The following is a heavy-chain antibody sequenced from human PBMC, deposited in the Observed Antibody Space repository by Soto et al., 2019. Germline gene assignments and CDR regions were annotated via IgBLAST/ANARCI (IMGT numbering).Heavy chain of an antibody. CDR2: SIPIFGTA. D-gene: IGHD6-19*01. Sequence: QVQLVQSGAEVKKPGSSVKVSCKASGGTFSSYAISWVRQAPGQGLEWRGGSIPIFGTANYAQKFQGRVTITADESTSTAYMELSSLRSEDTAVYYCARNWGYSSRWSVRLVFDYWGQGTLVTVSS. CDR3: ARNWGYSSRWSVRLVFDY. CDR1: GGTFSSYA. J-gene: IGHJ4*01. V-gene: IGHV1-69*01.